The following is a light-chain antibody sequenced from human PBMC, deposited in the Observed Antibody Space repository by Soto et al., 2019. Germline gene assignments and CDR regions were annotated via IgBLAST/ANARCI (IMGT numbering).Light chain of an antibody. Sequence: DIVMTQSPLSLPVTPGEPASISCRSSQSLLHSNGYNYLDWYLQKPGQSPQLLIYLGSNRASRVPNRFSGSGSGTDFTLEISGVEAEDVGVYYGRQALHPPLTFGQGTKVEIK. CDR3: RQALHPPLT. J-gene: IGKJ1*01. V-gene: IGKV2-28*01. CDR2: LGS. CDR1: QSLLHSNGYNY.